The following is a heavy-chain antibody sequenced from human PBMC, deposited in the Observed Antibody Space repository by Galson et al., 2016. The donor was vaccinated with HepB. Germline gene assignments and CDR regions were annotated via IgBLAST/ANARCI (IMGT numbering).Heavy chain of an antibody. CDR1: GFTFSSYA. Sequence: LRLSCAASGFTFSSYAMSWVRQAPGKGLEWVSAIGGGGGSPSYADSVKGRFTISRDNSKNTLDLELNSLRAEDTAVYYCAKWSDAAATYWGQGALVTVAS. CDR2: IGGGGGSP. J-gene: IGHJ4*02. CDR3: AKWSDAAATY. V-gene: IGHV3-23*01. D-gene: IGHD6-13*01.